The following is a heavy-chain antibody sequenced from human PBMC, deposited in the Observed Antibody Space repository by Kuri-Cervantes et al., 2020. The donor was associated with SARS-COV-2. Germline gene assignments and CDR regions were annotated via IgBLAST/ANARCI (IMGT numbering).Heavy chain of an antibody. Sequence: ESLKISCAACGFTFSSYDMHWVRQATGKGLEWVSAIGTAGDTYYPGSVKGRFTISRDNSKNPLYLQMNSLRAEDTAVYYCAKDGTGYSSGCYAEPTEYYFAYWGQGTLVTVSS. D-gene: IGHD6-19*01. CDR1: GFTFSSYD. CDR2: IGTAGDT. CDR3: AKDGTGYSSGCYAEPTEYYFAY. V-gene: IGHV3-13*01. J-gene: IGHJ4*02.